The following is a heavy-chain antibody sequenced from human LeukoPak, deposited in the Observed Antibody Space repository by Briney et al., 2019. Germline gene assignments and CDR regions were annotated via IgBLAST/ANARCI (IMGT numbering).Heavy chain of an antibody. CDR1: GFTFSSYA. CDR3: ASRHCSGGGCYFAGADPFDY. CDR2: ISGSGGST. V-gene: IGHV3-23*01. Sequence: GGSLRLFCAASGFTFSSYAMSWVRQAPGKGLEWVSAISGSGGSTYYADSVKGRFTISRDNSKNTLYLQMNSLRAEDTAVYFCASRHCSGGGCYFAGADPFDYWGQGTLVTVSS. D-gene: IGHD2-15*01. J-gene: IGHJ4*02.